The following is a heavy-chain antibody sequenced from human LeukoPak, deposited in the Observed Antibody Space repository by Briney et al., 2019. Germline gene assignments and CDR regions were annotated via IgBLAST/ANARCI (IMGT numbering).Heavy chain of an antibody. Sequence: PGGSLRLSCAASGFTFSSYDMNWVRQAPGKGLEWVSSISGSSTYIFYADSVKGRFTISRDNAKNSLYLQMHSLRAEDTAVYHCVREGGHDYWGQGTLVTVSS. CDR1: GFTFSSYD. CDR3: VREGGHDY. D-gene: IGHD2-15*01. J-gene: IGHJ4*02. CDR2: ISGSSTYI. V-gene: IGHV3-21*01.